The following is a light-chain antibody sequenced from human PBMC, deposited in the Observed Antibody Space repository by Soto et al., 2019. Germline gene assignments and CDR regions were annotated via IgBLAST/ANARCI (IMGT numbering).Light chain of an antibody. Sequence: EIGLTQSPGTLSLSPGERATLSCRASQSVSSSYLAWYQQKPGQAPRLLIYGASSRATGIPDRFSGSGSGTHFTLTISRLAPEDFAVYYCQQYGSSPPGITFGKGTRLQIK. CDR2: GAS. V-gene: IGKV3-20*01. CDR3: QQYGSSPPGIT. CDR1: QSVSSSY. J-gene: IGKJ5*01.